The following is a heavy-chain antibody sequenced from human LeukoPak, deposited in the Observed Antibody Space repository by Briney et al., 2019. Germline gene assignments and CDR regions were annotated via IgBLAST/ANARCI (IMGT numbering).Heavy chain of an antibody. CDR1: GFTFSSYS. Sequence: GGSLRLSCAASGFTFSSYSMNWVRQAPGKGLEWVSSISSSSSYIYYADSVKGRFTISRDNAKNSLYLQMNSLRAEDTAVYYCARDPGNYGSGSYLHYWGQGTLVTVSS. D-gene: IGHD3-10*01. CDR2: ISSSSSYI. CDR3: ARDPGNYGSGSYLHY. J-gene: IGHJ4*02. V-gene: IGHV3-21*01.